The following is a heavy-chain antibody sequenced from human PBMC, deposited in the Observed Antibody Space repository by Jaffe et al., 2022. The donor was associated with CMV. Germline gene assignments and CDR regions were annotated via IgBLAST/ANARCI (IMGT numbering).Heavy chain of an antibody. CDR3: ARYTNEDGIFPPNLLFDP. Sequence: EVQLVESGGGLVKPGGSLRLSCAASGFTFSSYSMNWVRQAPGKGLEWVSSISSSSSYIYYADSVKGRFTISRDNAKNSLYLQMNSLRAEDTAVYYCARYTNEDGIFPPNLLFDPWGQGTLVTVSS. CDR1: GFTFSSYS. D-gene: IGHD3-3*01. CDR2: ISSSSSYI. J-gene: IGHJ5*02. V-gene: IGHV3-21*01.